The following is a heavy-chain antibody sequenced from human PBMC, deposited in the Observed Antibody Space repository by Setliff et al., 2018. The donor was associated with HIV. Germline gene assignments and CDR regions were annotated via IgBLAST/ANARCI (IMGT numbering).Heavy chain of an antibody. CDR3: ARVSITYWYSIPRDYYYYMDV. CDR1: GYSISSGYY. V-gene: IGHV4-38-2*01. D-gene: IGHD2-8*02. CDR2: IYHSGTT. Sequence: SETLSLTCAVSGYSISSGYYWGWIRQPPGKGLEWVGSIYHSGTTYYNPSLNSRVTMSVDKSRNQFSLKVSSVPAADTAVYYCARVSITYWYSIPRDYYYYMDVWGEGTTVTVSS. J-gene: IGHJ6*03.